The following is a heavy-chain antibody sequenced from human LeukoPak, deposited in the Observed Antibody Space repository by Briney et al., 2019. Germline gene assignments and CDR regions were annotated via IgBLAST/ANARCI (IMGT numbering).Heavy chain of an antibody. CDR1: GGSFSGYY. D-gene: IGHD5-18*01. Sequence: PSETLSLTCAVYGGSFSGYYWSWIRPPPRKGLEWIGEINHSGSTNYNPSLKSRVTISVDTSKNQFSLKLSSVTAADTAVYYCARVGRRGYRVNNWFDPWGQGTLVTVSS. V-gene: IGHV4-34*01. J-gene: IGHJ5*02. CDR3: ARVGRRGYRVNNWFDP. CDR2: INHSGST.